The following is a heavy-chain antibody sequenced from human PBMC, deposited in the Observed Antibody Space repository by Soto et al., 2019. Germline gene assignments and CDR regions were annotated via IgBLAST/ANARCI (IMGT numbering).Heavy chain of an antibody. V-gene: IGHV3-9*01. CDR3: AKDIRRLGVVVVGFHY. D-gene: IGHD3-3*01. Sequence: EVQLVESGGGLVQPGRSLRLSCAASGFTFDDYAMHWVRQAPGKGLEWVSGISWNSGSIGYAGSVKGRFTISRDNAKKSLHLQMSSLRAEDTALYYCAKDIRRLGVVVVGFHYWGQGTLVTVSS. CDR2: ISWNSGSI. J-gene: IGHJ4*02. CDR1: GFTFDDYA.